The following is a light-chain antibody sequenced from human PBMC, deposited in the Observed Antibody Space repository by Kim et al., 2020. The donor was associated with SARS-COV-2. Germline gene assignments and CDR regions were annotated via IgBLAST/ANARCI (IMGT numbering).Light chain of an antibody. Sequence: KPVPLSSTGRRRSIASDNVHWYHTRPGSDPTTVIYADNQNPSGVPDQFSGPIDSSSNSASLTSAALKTEDEADYYCQSYDTSTHVVFGGGTQLTVL. CDR2: ADN. J-gene: IGLJ2*01. V-gene: IGLV6-57*02. CDR3: QSYDTSTHVV. CDR1: RRSIASDN.